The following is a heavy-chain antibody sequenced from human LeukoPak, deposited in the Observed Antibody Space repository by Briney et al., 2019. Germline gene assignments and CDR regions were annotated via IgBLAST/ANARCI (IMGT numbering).Heavy chain of an antibody. CDR2: ISGSGDRT. D-gene: IGHD1-26*01. V-gene: IGHV3-23*01. J-gene: IGHJ6*02. CDR3: AKDGAGSYYGMDV. Sequence: PGGSLRLSCAASGFTFKHAWMSWVRQAPGKGLEWVSAISGSGDRTYYAVSVKGRFTISRDNSKNTVYLQMNSLRAEDTAVYYCAKDGAGSYYGMDVWGQGTTVTVSS. CDR1: GFTFKHAW.